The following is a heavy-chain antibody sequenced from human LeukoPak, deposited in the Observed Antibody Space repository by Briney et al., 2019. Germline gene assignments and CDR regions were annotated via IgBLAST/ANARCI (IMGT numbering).Heavy chain of an antibody. V-gene: IGHV4-61*02. CDR1: GDSISSGDYY. CDR3: ARGPYSYDSSGAFDI. Sequence: SETLSLTCTVSGDSISSGDYYWSWIRQPAGKGLEWIGRISSSGSTNYNPSLKSRVTISVDTSKSQFSLKLSSVTAADTAVYFCARGPYSYDSSGAFDIWGQGTMVTVSS. D-gene: IGHD3-22*01. CDR2: ISSSGST. J-gene: IGHJ3*02.